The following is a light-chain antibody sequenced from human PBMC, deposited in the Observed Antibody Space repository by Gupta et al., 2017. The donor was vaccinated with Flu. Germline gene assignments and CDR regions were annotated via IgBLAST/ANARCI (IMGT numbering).Light chain of an antibody. CDR1: QDINNY. J-gene: IGKJ1*01. CDR2: SAS. Sequence: DIQMTQSPPSLSASLGDRITITCRASQDINNYLNWYQQKPGKAPKLLIYSASSLQRGVPSRFNGSGDGTDFNLTISNRQPEDFATYFCQERYSKFPLWTFGQGTKVEIK. V-gene: IGKV1-39*01. CDR3: QERYSKFPLWT.